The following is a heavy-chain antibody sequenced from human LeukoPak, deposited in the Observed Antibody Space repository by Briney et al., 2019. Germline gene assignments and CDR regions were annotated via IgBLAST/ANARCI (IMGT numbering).Heavy chain of an antibody. CDR3: AKDGNYGDYGKDY. CDR2: ISYDGSNK. CDR1: GFTFSSYG. V-gene: IGHV3-30*18. J-gene: IGHJ4*02. Sequence: GRSLRLSCAASGFTFSSYGMHWVRQAPGKGLEWVAVISYDGSNKYYADSVKGRFTISRDNPKNTLYLQMNSLRAEDTAVYYCAKDGNYGDYGKDYWGQGTLVTVSS. D-gene: IGHD4-17*01.